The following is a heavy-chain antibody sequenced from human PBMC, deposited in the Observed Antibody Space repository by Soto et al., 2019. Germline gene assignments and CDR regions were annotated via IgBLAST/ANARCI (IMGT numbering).Heavy chain of an antibody. J-gene: IGHJ4*02. CDR3: ARAQLFRGAHHDD. CDR2: ITPSNGNA. D-gene: IGHD2-2*01. CDR1: GYTFTNVG. Sequence: QVHLVQSVAVVENPGASVKVSCKASGYTFTNVGINWVRQAPGQGLEWMGWITPSNGNANYPQKHQDRLTITTETYTTTAYFGRRSLRYDDTAVNFYARAQLFRGAHHDDWGQGTRVTVSS. V-gene: IGHV1-18*04.